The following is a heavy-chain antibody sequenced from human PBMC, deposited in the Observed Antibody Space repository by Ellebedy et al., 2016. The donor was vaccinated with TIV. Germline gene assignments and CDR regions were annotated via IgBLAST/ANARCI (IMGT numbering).Heavy chain of an antibody. Sequence: AASVKVSCKASGFTFTTYYIHWARQAPGQGLEWMGLIDPSGGSTNYAQRFQGRVTMTRDTSTSTLYMELSSLRSEDTAVYYCARGCITTSCHVGLSFGMDVWGQGTTVTVSS. CDR3: ARGCITTSCHVGLSFGMDV. V-gene: IGHV1-46*01. CDR1: GFTFTTYY. D-gene: IGHD2-2*01. CDR2: IDPSGGST. J-gene: IGHJ6*02.